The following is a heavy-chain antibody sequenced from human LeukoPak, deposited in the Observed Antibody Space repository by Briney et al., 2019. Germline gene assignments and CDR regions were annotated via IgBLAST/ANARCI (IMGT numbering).Heavy chain of an antibody. V-gene: IGHV1-18*01. Sequence: ASVKASCKASGYTFTNFCIAWVRQAPGQGLEWMGWISAYNGNTRYAQKFQGRVTMTTDTSTSTAYLELRSLRSDDTAIYYCARDYSHYCSSTSCSFYFDYWGQGTLVTVSS. J-gene: IGHJ4*02. CDR1: GYTFTNFC. CDR2: ISAYNGNT. CDR3: ARDYSHYCSSTSCSFYFDY. D-gene: IGHD2-2*01.